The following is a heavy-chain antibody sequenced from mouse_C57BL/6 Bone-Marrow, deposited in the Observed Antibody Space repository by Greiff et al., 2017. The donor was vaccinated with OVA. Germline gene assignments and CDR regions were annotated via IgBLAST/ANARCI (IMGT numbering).Heavy chain of an antibody. Sequence: EVKLVESGGGLVQPGGSLKLSCAASGFTFSDYYMYWVRQTPEKRLEWVAYISNGGGSTYYPDTVKGRFTISRDNAKNTLYLQMSRLKSEDTAMYYCARQGGLLRGYAMDYWGQGTSVTVSS. CDR3: ARQGGLLRGYAMDY. D-gene: IGHD2-3*01. CDR1: GFTFSDYY. V-gene: IGHV5-12*01. CDR2: ISNGGGST. J-gene: IGHJ4*01.